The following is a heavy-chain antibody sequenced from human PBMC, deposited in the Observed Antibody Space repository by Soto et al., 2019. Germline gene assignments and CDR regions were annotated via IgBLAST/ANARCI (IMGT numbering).Heavy chain of an antibody. CDR1: GFTFRSFT. V-gene: IGHV3-21*02. CDR2: ISSNSAYI. J-gene: IGHJ5*02. CDR3: TRDASRHSSARGWCDP. Sequence: EVQLVESGGGLVKPGGSLRLSCAASGFTFRSFTMNWVRQAPGKGLEWVSTISSNSAYIYYTDALRGRFTISRDNAKNSLHLQINSLRAEDTAVYYCTRDASRHSSARGWCDPWGPGTLVTVSS. D-gene: IGHD6-13*01.